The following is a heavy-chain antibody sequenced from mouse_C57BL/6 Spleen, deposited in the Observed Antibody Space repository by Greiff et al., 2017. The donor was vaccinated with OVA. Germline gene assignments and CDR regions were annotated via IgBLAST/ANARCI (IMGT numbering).Heavy chain of an antibody. CDR3: ARGGYDYSMDY. J-gene: IGHJ4*01. CDR2: ISSGSSTI. V-gene: IGHV5-17*01. Sequence: EVQLMESGGGLVKPGGSLKLSCAASGFTFSDYGMHWVRQAPEKGLEWVAYISSGSSTIYYADTVKGRFTISRDNAKNTLFLQMTSLRSEDTAMYYCARGGYDYSMDYWGQGTSVTVSS. CDR1: GFTFSDYG. D-gene: IGHD2-4*01.